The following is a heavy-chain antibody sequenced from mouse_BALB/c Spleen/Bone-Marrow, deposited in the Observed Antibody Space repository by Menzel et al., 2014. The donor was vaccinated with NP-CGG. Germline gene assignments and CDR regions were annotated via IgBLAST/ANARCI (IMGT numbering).Heavy chain of an antibody. V-gene: IGHV1-4*01. CDR1: GYTFTSYT. CDR2: INPSSNYT. Sequence: QVQLQQPGAELARPGASLKMSCRTSGYTFTSYTVHWIKQRPGQGLEWIGYINPSSNYTNYNLKFKDKATLTADKSSNTAYMQLSSLTSEDSAVYYCARSMTIYFAMDYWGQGTSVTVSS. J-gene: IGHJ4*01. CDR3: ARSMTIYFAMDY.